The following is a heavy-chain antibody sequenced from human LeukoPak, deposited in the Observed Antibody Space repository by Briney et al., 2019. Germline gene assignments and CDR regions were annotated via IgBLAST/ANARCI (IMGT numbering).Heavy chain of an antibody. CDR2: ISYDGSNK. D-gene: IGHD3-10*01. CDR1: GFTFSSYA. J-gene: IGHJ5*02. Sequence: GGSLRLSCAASGFTFSSYAMHWVRQAPGKGLEWVADISYDGSNKYYADSVRGRFTISRDNSKNTLYLQMNSLRAEDTAVYYCARDGDYGSGTPSWFDPWGQGTLVTVSS. V-gene: IGHV3-30-3*01. CDR3: ARDGDYGSGTPSWFDP.